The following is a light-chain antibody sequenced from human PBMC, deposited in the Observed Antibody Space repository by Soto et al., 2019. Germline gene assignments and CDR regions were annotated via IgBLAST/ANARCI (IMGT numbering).Light chain of an antibody. Sequence: EIVLTQSPATLSLSPGERATLSCRASQSVSSYLAWYQQKPGQAPRLLIYDASNRATAIPARFIGSGSGTDFTLTISSLEPEDFAVYYCQQRSNWPRGFTFGPGTKVDIK. V-gene: IGKV3-11*01. CDR1: QSVSSY. J-gene: IGKJ3*01. CDR2: DAS. CDR3: QQRSNWPRGFT.